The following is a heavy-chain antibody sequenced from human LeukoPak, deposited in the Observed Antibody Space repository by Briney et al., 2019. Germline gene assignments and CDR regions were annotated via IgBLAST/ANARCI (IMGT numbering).Heavy chain of an antibody. J-gene: IGHJ5*02. CDR2: ISRNSVSI. V-gene: IGHV3-9*01. CDR3: ARDVATISNWFDP. Sequence: GGSLRLSCAASGFTFDDYAMHWVRQAPGKGLEWVSGISRNSVSIGYADSVKGRFTISRDSAKNSLYLQMNGLRAEDTAVYYCARDVATISNWFDPWGQGTLVTVSS. CDR1: GFTFDDYA. D-gene: IGHD5-24*01.